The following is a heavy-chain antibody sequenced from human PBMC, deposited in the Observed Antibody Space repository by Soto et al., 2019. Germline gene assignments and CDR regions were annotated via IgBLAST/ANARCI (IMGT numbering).Heavy chain of an antibody. CDR2: IRSKANSYAT. J-gene: IGHJ4*02. CDR3: TLFPVVVPAAHGLIDY. D-gene: IGHD2-2*01. Sequence: GGSLRLSCAASGFTFSGSAMHWVRQASGKGLEWVVRIRSKANSYATAYAASVKGRFTISRDDSKNTAYLQMNSLKTEDTAVYYCTLFPVVVPAAHGLIDYWGQGTLVTVSS. V-gene: IGHV3-73*01. CDR1: GFTFSGSA.